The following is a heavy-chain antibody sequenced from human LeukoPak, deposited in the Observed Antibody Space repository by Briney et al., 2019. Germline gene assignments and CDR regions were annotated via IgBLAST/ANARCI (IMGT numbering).Heavy chain of an antibody. V-gene: IGHV4-38-2*01. D-gene: IGHD6-6*01. J-gene: IGHJ4*02. Sequence: SSDPLSLPCSVSSYSISSDYYWGWIRQPPGKGVEGIGSIYLCGSTYYKPSPKSRVPKSVGTSKNPFSPKVSSVTAADTAVYYCARQEYSSFGDYWGQGTLVTVSS. CDR3: ARQEYSSFGDY. CDR2: IYLCGST. CDR1: SYSISSDYY.